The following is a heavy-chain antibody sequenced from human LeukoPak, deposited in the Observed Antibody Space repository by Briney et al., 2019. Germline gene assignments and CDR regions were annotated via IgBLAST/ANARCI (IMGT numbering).Heavy chain of an antibody. CDR3: TAGAGYSDHDY. Sequence: GGSLRLSCAASGFTFNNAWMSWVRQAPGKGLEWVGRIKSKTNDETTDYAAPVKGRFTISRDDSKNTLYLQMNSLKTEDTAVYYCTAGAGYSDHDYWGQGTLVTVSS. CDR2: IKSKTNDETT. J-gene: IGHJ4*02. CDR1: GFTFNNAW. D-gene: IGHD5-12*01. V-gene: IGHV3-15*01.